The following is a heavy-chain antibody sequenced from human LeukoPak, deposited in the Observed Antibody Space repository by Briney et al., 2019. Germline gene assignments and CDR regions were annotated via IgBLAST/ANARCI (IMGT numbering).Heavy chain of an antibody. CDR1: GFIFSSYA. J-gene: IGHJ5*02. V-gene: IGHV3-23*01. CDR3: AKGRYYGDYQPFDP. Sequence: PGGSLRLSCAASGFIFSSYAMSWVRQVPGKGLEWVSVLSSSGGSTYYADSVKGRFTISRDNSKNTLYLQMNSLRAEDTAVYYCAKGRYYGDYQPFDPWGQGTLVTVSS. CDR2: LSSSGGST. D-gene: IGHD4-17*01.